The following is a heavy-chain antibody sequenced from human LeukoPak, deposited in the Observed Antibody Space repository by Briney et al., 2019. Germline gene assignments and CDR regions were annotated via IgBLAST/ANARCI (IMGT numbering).Heavy chain of an antibody. D-gene: IGHD6-13*01. V-gene: IGHV1-8*01. CDR1: GYTFTSYD. CDR2: MNPNSGNT. Sequence: ASVKVSCKASGYTFTSYDINWVRQTTGQGLEWMGWMNPNSGNTGYAQKFQGRVTMTRNTSISTVYMELRSLRSEDTAVYYCARVGVPATAYTGDGGYNWFDHWGQGTLVTVSS. J-gene: IGHJ5*02. CDR3: ARVGVPATAYTGDGGYNWFDH.